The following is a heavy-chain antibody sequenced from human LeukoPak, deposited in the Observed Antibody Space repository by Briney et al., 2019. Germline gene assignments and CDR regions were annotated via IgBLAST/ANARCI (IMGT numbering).Heavy chain of an antibody. CDR1: GYTLTELS. CDR2: FDPEDGET. J-gene: IGHJ4*02. Sequence: ASVKVSCTVSGYTLTELSMHWVRQAPGKGLEWMGGFDPEDGETIYAQKFQGRVTMTEDTSTDTAYMELSSLRSEDPAVYYCAGGPPLRGSYDYWGQGTLVTVSS. V-gene: IGHV1-24*01. D-gene: IGHD1-26*01. CDR3: AGGPPLRGSYDY.